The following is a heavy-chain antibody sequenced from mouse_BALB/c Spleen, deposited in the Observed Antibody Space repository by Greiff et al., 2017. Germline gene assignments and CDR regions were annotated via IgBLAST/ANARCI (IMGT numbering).Heavy chain of an antibody. CDR2: ISTYYGDA. V-gene: IGHV1S137*01. CDR1: GYTFTDYA. CDR3: ARGNYYAY. D-gene: IGHD2-1*01. J-gene: IGHJ3*01. Sequence: LVESGAELVRPGVSVKISCKGSGYTFTDYAMHWVKQSHAKSLEWIGVISTYYGDASYNQKFKGKATMTVDKSSSTAYMELARLTSEDSAIYYCARGNYYAYWGQGTLVTVSA.